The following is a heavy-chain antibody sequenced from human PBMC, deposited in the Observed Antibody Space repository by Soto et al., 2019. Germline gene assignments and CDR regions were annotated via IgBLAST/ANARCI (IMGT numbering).Heavy chain of an antibody. CDR3: ARWGVAMDV. CDR1: GGSVNSFYY. Sequence: PSETLSLTCSVSGGSVNSFYYWSWIRQPPGKGLEWLGYVYPTGSTNYQPSLKSRVTISLDTSKNQFSLNLNSVTAADTAADYCARWGVAMDVWGQGPTVTVSS. CDR2: VYPTGST. D-gene: IGHD3-16*01. V-gene: IGHV4-61*01. J-gene: IGHJ6*02.